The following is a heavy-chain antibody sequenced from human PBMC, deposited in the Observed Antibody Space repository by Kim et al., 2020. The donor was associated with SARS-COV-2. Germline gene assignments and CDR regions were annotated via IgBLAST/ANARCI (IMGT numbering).Heavy chain of an antibody. J-gene: IGHJ4*02. CDR1: GYTFNTYY. Sequence: ASVKVSCKASGYTFNTYYVHWVRQAPGQGLEWMGMINPSGTSTKYAQEFQGRVSVARDSSTSTVYMELSSLRSEHTAVYYCAREGEAGYYPYWGQGTLVTVSS. D-gene: IGHD3-16*01. V-gene: IGHV1-46*02. CDR2: INPSGTST. CDR3: AREGEAGYYPY.